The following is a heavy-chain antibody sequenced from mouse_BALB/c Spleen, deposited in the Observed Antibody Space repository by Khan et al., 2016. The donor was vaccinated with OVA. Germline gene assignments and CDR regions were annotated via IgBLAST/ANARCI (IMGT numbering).Heavy chain of an antibody. D-gene: IGHD2-14*01. CDR2: IIPSTDYT. CDR3: AKEGAYYRSDGWFAY. Sequence: QVQLQQSGAELARPGASVKMSCKASGYTFTTYTIHWVKQRPGQGLEWIGYIIPSTDYTTYNQKFKDKATLTADKSSNTAYMQLSRLTSDDSAVYYCAKEGAYYRSDGWFAYWGQGTLVTVSA. J-gene: IGHJ3*01. CDR1: GYTFTTYT. V-gene: IGHV1-4*01.